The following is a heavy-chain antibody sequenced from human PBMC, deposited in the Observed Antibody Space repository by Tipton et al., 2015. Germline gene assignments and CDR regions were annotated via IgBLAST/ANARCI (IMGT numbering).Heavy chain of an antibody. CDR2: INPYNGAT. Sequence: QSGAEVKKPGASVRVSCKTSGYTFTDYYFHWVRRAPGQGLEWMGWINPYNGATNYAQKFQGRVTMTRDRSISTAYMELESLRLDDTAIYYCAKDEGTGWFVDYRGQGTLVTVSS. CDR3: AKDEGTGWFVDY. V-gene: IGHV1-2*02. J-gene: IGHJ4*02. D-gene: IGHD6-19*01. CDR1: GYTFTDYY.